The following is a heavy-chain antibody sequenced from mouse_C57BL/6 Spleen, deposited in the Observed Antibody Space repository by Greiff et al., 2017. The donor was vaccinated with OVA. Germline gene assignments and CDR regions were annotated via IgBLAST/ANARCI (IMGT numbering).Heavy chain of an antibody. J-gene: IGHJ3*01. Sequence: QVQLQQSGAELVKPGASVKISCKASGYAFSSYWMNWVKQRPGKGLEWIGQIYPGDGDTNYNGKFKGKATLTADKSSSTAYMPLSSLTSEDSAVYFCARSEGESTMISWFAGWGQGTLVTVSA. CDR2: IYPGDGDT. CDR3: ARSEGESTMISWFAG. D-gene: IGHD2-4*01. V-gene: IGHV1-80*01. CDR1: GYAFSSYW.